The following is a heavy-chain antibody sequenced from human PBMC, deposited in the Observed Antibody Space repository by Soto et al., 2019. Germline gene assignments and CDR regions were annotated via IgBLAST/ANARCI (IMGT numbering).Heavy chain of an antibody. CDR3: ARDAGSYYYSSGLSDC. Sequence: ASVKVSCKASGYTFTSYGISWVRQAPGQGLEWMGWISAYNGNTNYAQKLQGRVTMTTDTSTSTAYMELRSLRSDDTAVYYCARDAGSYYYSSGLSDCWGQGSLLSVSS. V-gene: IGHV1-18*04. J-gene: IGHJ4*02. CDR1: GYTFTSYG. D-gene: IGHD3-22*01. CDR2: ISAYNGNT.